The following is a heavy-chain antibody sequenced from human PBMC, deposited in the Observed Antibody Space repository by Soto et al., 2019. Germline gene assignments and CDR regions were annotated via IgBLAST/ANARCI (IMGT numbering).Heavy chain of an antibody. CDR1: GGSISSYY. Sequence: SETLSLTCTVSGGSISSYYWSWIWQPPGKGLEWIGYIYYSGSTNYNPSLKSRVTISVDTSKNQFSLKLSSVTAADTAVYYCAREVGEGDAFDIWGQGTMVTVSS. V-gene: IGHV4-59*01. D-gene: IGHD2-2*01. J-gene: IGHJ3*02. CDR2: IYYSGST. CDR3: AREVGEGDAFDI.